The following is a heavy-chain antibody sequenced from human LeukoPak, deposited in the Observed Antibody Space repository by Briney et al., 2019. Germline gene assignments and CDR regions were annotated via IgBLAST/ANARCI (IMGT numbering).Heavy chain of an antibody. CDR1: GGSISSGGYS. V-gene: IGHV4-30-2*01. Sequence: SQTLSLTCAVSGGSISSGGYSWSWIRQPPGKGLEWIGYIYHSGSTYYNPSLKSRVTISVDRSKNQSSLKLSSVTAADTAVYYCAREISIAAAAYFDYWGQGTLVTVSS. J-gene: IGHJ4*02. CDR3: AREISIAAAAYFDY. CDR2: IYHSGST. D-gene: IGHD6-13*01.